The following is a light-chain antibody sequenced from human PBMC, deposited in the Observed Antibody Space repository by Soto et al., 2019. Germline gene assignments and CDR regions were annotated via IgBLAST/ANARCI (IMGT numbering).Light chain of an antibody. CDR3: CSYESSKTYV. J-gene: IGLJ1*01. CDR1: SSDVGAYNL. V-gene: IGLV2-23*01. CDR2: EGS. Sequence: QSVLTQPASVSGSPEQSITISCTGTSSDVGAYNLVSWYQQHPGKAPRLIIYEGSKRPSGISHRFSGSKSDNTASLTISGLRAEDEAHYHCCSYESSKTYVFGTGTKVTVL.